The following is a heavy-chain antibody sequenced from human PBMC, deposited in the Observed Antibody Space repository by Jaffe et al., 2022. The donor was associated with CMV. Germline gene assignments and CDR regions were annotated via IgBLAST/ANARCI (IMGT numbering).Heavy chain of an antibody. V-gene: IGHV3-73*01. CDR3: TRWGEQQLVGGYYYYYYYMDV. Sequence: EVQLVESGGGLVQPGGSLKLSCAASGFTFSGSAMHWVRQASGKGLEWVGRIRSKANSYATAYAASVKGRFTISRDDSKNTAYLQMNSLKTEDTAVYYCTRWGEQQLVGGYYYYYYYMDVWGKGTTVTVSS. CDR2: IRSKANSYAT. D-gene: IGHD6-13*01. J-gene: IGHJ6*03. CDR1: GFTFSGSA.